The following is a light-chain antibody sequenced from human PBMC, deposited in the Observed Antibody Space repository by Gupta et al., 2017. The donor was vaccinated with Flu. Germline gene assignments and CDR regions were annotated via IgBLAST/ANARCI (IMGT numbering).Light chain of an antibody. J-gene: IGKJ2*03. CDR3: QQYYSLYS. CDR1: QSVLYSSNNKNY. V-gene: IGKV4-1*01. CDR2: WAS. Sequence: DIVMTQSPDFLAVSLGERATINCKSSQSVLYSSNNKNYLAWYQQKPGQPPKLLISWASTRESGVPDRFRGSGSGTDFTLTISSLQAEDVAVYYCQQYYSLYSFGQGTKLEIK.